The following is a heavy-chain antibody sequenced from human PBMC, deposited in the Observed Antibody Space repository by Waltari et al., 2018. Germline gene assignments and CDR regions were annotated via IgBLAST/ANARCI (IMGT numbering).Heavy chain of an antibody. CDR2: IHYSGTT. CDR1: DGSISSYY. CDR3: ARPGIGDAFDV. Sequence: QVQLQESGPGPVRPSETLSLTCTARDGSISSYYWSWIRQLPGKGLEWIGFIHYSGTTEYSPSLKNRATTSIQTSKNQFSLGLDSVTAADTAIYYCARPGIGDAFDVWGQGTMVTVSS. J-gene: IGHJ3*01. V-gene: IGHV4-59*01.